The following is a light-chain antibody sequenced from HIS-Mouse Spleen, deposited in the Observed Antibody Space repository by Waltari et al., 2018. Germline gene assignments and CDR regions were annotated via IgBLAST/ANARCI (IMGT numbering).Light chain of an antibody. CDR2: EVS. J-gene: IGLJ2*01. V-gene: IGLV2-14*03. Sequence: QSALTQPASVSGSPGQSITISCTGTSRDVGGYNYVSWYQQHPGQAPKPLIYEVSNRPSGVSNRFSGSKSGNTASLTISGLQAEDEADYYCSSYTSSSFNVVFGGGTKLTVL. CDR1: SRDVGGYNY. CDR3: SSYTSSSFNVV.